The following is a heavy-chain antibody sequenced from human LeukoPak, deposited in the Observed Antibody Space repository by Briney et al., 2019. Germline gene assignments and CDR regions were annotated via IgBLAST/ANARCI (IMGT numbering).Heavy chain of an antibody. CDR2: IYKSGST. D-gene: IGHD2-8*02. J-gene: IGHJ4*02. CDR3: ARLTGGGDTGNFHF. Sequence: PSETLSLTCTVSGDSISNYYWSWIRQPPGKGLEWIGYIYKSGSTNYNPSLKSRVTISVDTSKNQFSLKVSSVTAADTAVYYCARLTGGGDTGNFHFWGQGILVTVSS. V-gene: IGHV4-59*08. CDR1: GDSISNYY.